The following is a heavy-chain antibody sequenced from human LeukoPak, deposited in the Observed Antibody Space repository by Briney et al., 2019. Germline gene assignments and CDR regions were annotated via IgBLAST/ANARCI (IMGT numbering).Heavy chain of an antibody. J-gene: IGHJ4*01. V-gene: IGHV3-23*01. D-gene: IGHD1-1*01. Sequence: GGSLRLSCAASGFTFSSYAMSWVRQAPGKGLEWVSGISAGGTTYYADSVKGRFTISRDNSKNTVYLQMNSLRAEETAVYYCVNRGTGTDVYWGQGTLVTVFS. CDR1: GFTFSSYA. CDR3: VNRGTGTDVY. CDR2: ISAGGTT.